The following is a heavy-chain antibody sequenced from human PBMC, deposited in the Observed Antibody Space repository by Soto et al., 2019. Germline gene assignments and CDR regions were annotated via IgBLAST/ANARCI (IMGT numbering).Heavy chain of an antibody. Sequence: TLSLTCTVSGGSLSRSGYYLSWIRQHPGKGLEWIGYIYYIGSTYYNPSLKSRVTISVDTSKNQFSLKLSSVTAADTAVYYCARETSIWGQGTLVSVSS. CDR1: GGSLSRSGYY. CDR3: ARETSI. J-gene: IGHJ4*02. V-gene: IGHV4-31*03. CDR2: IYYIGST.